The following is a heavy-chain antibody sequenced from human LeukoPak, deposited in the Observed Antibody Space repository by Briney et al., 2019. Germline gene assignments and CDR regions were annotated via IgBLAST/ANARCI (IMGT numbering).Heavy chain of an antibody. D-gene: IGHD4-17*01. CDR3: ARGEEETTVYIY. CDR1: GGSISSGGYY. Sequence: SQTLSLTCTVSGGSISSGGYYWSWIRQHPGKGLEWIGRIYTSGSTNYNPSLKSRVTISVDTSKNQFSLKLSSVTAADTAVYYCARGEEETTVYIYWGQGTLVTVSS. J-gene: IGHJ4*02. V-gene: IGHV4-61*02. CDR2: IYTSGST.